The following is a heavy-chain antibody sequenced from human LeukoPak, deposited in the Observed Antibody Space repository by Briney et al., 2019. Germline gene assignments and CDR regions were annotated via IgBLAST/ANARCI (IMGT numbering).Heavy chain of an antibody. J-gene: IGHJ5*01. D-gene: IGHD3-16*01. V-gene: IGHV1-2*02. Sequence: ASVKVSCKASGYTFTGYYMHWVRQAPGQGLEWMGWINPNSGGTNYAQKLQGGVTMTTDTSTSTVYMELRSLRSDDTAVYYCARVGSGLRVSGWFDSWGQGTLVTVSS. CDR3: ARVGSGLRVSGWFDS. CDR1: GYTFTGYY. CDR2: INPNSGGT.